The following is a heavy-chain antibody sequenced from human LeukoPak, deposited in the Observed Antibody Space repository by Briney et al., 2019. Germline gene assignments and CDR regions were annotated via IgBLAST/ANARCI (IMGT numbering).Heavy chain of an antibody. CDR3: ARDLIAARPGWFDP. J-gene: IGHJ5*02. D-gene: IGHD6-6*01. CDR1: GYTFTTYG. V-gene: IGHV1-18*01. CDR2: ISAYNGNT. Sequence: ASVKVSCKASGYTFTTYGINWVRQAPGQGLEWMGWISAYNGNTNYAQNLQGRVTLATDTSASTAYMELRSLRSDDTAVYYCARDLIAARPGWFDPWGQGTLVIVSS.